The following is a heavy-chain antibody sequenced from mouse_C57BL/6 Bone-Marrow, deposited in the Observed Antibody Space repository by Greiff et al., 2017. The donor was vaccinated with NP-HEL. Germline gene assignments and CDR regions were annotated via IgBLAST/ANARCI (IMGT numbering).Heavy chain of an antibody. CDR2: INPGSGGT. D-gene: IGHD1-1*01. CDR1: GYAFNNYL. Sequence: QVQLQQSGAELVRPGTSVKVSCKASGYAFNNYLIEWVKQRPGQGLEWIGVINPGSGGTNYNEKFKGKATLTADKSSSTAYMQLSSLTSEDSAVYFCARHGYGSTAWFAYWGQGTLVTVSA. J-gene: IGHJ3*01. V-gene: IGHV1-54*01. CDR3: ARHGYGSTAWFAY.